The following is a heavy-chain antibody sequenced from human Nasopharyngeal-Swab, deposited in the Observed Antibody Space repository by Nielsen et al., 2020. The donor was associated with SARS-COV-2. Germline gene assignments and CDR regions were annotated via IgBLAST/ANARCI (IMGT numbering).Heavy chain of an antibody. CDR3: ARYRQYRGYYYYGMDV. J-gene: IGHJ6*02. CDR2: INHSGST. D-gene: IGHD6-13*01. Sequence: SETLSLTCAVYGGSFSGYYWSWIRQPPGKGLEWIGEINHSGSTNYNPSLKSRVTISVDTSKNQFSLKLSSVTAADTAVYYCARYRQYRGYYYYGMDVWGQGTTVTVSS. V-gene: IGHV4-34*01. CDR1: GGSFSGYY.